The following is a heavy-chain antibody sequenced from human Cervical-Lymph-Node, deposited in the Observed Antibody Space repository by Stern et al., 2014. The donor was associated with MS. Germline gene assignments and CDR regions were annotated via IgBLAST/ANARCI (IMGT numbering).Heavy chain of an antibody. J-gene: IGHJ2*01. D-gene: IGHD2-21*02. CDR1: GGSITNRDY. CDR3: ARGVTAVTNYVPNWCFDL. V-gene: IGHV4-39*02. Sequence: QLQLQESGPGLVKPSETLSLTCTVSGGSITNRDYWGWIRQSPGKGLEWIGSVYYSGIPYYRPSLQSRVTVSIDTSRTQFFLRLNAVTATDTAVYFCARGVTAVTNYVPNWCFDLWGRGTLVTVSS. CDR2: VYYSGIP.